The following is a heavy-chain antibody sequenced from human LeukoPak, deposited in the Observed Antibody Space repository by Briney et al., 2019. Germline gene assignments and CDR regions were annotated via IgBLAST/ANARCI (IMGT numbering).Heavy chain of an antibody. CDR3: ARGRPPYSNYYYYYYYMDV. D-gene: IGHD4-11*01. V-gene: IGHV4-59*12. CDR2: IYYSGST. J-gene: IGHJ6*03. CDR1: GGSISSYY. Sequence: PSETLSLTCTVSGGSISSYYWSWIRQPPGKGLEWIGYIYYSGSTNYNPSLKSRVTISVDTSKNQFSLKLSSVTAADTAVYYCARGRPPYSNYYYYYYYMDVWGKGTTVTVSS.